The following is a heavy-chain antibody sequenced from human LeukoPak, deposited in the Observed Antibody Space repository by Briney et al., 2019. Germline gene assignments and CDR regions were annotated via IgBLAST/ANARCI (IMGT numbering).Heavy chain of an antibody. CDR2: ISAYNGNT. D-gene: IGHD3-3*01. V-gene: IGHV1-18*04. Sequence: ASVKVSCKASGYTFTGYYMHWVRQAPGQGLEWMGWISAYNGNTNYAQKLQGRVTMTTDTSTSTAYMELRSLRSDDTAVYYCARDTYFGVVIIPDDAFDIWGQGTMVTVSS. CDR3: ARDTYFGVVIIPDDAFDI. CDR1: GYTFTGYY. J-gene: IGHJ3*02.